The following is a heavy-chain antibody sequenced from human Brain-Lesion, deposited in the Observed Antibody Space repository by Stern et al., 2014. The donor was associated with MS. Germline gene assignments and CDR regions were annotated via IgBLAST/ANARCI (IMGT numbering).Heavy chain of an antibody. V-gene: IGHV3-21*01. CDR1: GFTFNSYS. CDR2: ISVGTDYI. CDR3: ARVDCSGTNCFYYYYGMDV. Sequence: EVQLVESGGGLVKPGGYLRLSCEASGFTFNSYSMNWVRQAPGKGLEWVSFISVGTDYIYYADSVKGRFTISRDNAKNSLFLQMNTLRAEDTGVYYCARVDCSGTNCFYYYYGMDVWGQGTTVTVSS. D-gene: IGHD2-2*01. J-gene: IGHJ6*02.